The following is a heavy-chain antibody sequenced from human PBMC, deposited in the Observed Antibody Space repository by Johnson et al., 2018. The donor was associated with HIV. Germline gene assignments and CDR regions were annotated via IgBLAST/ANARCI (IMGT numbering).Heavy chain of an antibody. CDR1: GLTVSSNY. V-gene: IGHV3-11*04. D-gene: IGHD3-10*01. CDR2: ITSTGITV. Sequence: QVQLVESGGGLVQPGGSLRLSCVASGLTVSSNYMSWVRQAPGGGLEWVSYITSTGITVYYTDSVKGRFTISRDNAKNSLSLQMNSLRAEDTAVYYCARAPEVRGVDAVDVWGQGTVVTVSS. J-gene: IGHJ3*01. CDR3: ARAPEVRGVDAVDV.